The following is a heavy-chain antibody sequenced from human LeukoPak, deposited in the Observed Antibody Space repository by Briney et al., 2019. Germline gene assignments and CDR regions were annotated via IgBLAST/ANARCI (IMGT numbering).Heavy chain of an antibody. CDR1: GFTFSSYS. D-gene: IGHD2-2*01. CDR2: ISSSSSYI. J-gene: IGHJ6*02. V-gene: IGHV3-21*04. Sequence: PGGSLRLSCAASGFTFSSYSMNWVRQAPGKGLEWVSSISSSSSYIYYADSVKGRFTISRDNAKNSLYLQMNSLRAEDTAVYYCAKDVVVPAAGDYYYYGMDVWGQGTTVTVSS. CDR3: AKDVVVPAAGDYYYYGMDV.